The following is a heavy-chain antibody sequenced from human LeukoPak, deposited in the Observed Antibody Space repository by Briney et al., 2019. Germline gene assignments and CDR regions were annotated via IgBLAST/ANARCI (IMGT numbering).Heavy chain of an antibody. Sequence: PSETLSLTCAVSGGSISSGGYSWSWIRQPPGKGLEWIGYIYHSGSTYYNPPLKSRVTISVDRSKNQFSLKLSSVTAADTAVYYCARAPATYDSSGYYPEYFQHWGQGTLVTVSS. V-gene: IGHV4-30-2*01. D-gene: IGHD3-22*01. CDR1: GGSISSGGYS. J-gene: IGHJ1*01. CDR3: ARAPATYDSSGYYPEYFQH. CDR2: IYHSGST.